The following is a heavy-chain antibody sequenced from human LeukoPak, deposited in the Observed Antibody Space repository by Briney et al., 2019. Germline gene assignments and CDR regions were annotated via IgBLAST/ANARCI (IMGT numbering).Heavy chain of an antibody. CDR2: INPNSGGT. Sequence: GASVKVSCKASGYTFTGYYMHWVRQAPGQGLEWMGWINPNSGGTNYAQKFQGRVTMTRDTSISTAYMELSRLRSDDTAVYYCARTPGYYDSRGYYDPDYWGQGTLVTVSS. CDR3: ARTPGYYDSRGYYDPDY. CDR1: GYTFTGYY. D-gene: IGHD3-22*01. V-gene: IGHV1-2*02. J-gene: IGHJ4*02.